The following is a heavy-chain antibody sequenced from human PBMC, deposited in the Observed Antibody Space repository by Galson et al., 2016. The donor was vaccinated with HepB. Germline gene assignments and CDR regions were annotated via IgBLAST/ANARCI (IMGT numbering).Heavy chain of an antibody. CDR1: GFTFSNYA. D-gene: IGHD4-17*01. V-gene: IGHV3-23*01. J-gene: IGHJ4*02. Sequence: SLRLSCAASGFTFSNYATAWVRLPPGKGLEWVSTIRGGGDATYYADSVKGRFTISRDNSRSTLYLHLSSLRAEDTALYYCARGHGVYFPANYFNYWGQGTLVTVSS. CDR2: IRGGGDAT. CDR3: ARGHGVYFPANYFNY.